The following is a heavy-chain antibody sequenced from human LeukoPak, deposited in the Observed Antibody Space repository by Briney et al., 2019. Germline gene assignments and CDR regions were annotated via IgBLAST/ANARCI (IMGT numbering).Heavy chain of an antibody. CDR1: GYSITSGYY. CDR2: IYHSGST. Sequence: PSETLSLTCTVSGYSITSGYYWGWIRQPPGKGLEWIGSIYHSGSTNYNPSLKSRVTISVATSKNQFSLKLSSVTAADTAVYYCARAYYFDYWGQGTLVTVSS. V-gene: IGHV4-38-2*02. CDR3: ARAYYFDY. J-gene: IGHJ4*02.